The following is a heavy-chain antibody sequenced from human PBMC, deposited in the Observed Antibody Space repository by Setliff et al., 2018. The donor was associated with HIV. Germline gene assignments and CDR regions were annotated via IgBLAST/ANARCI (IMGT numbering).Heavy chain of an antibody. CDR3: ARAREGWKPFAFDY. D-gene: IGHD1-1*01. J-gene: IGHJ4*02. CDR1: GGSISSYY. CDR2: IYYTGST. V-gene: IGHV4-59*08. Sequence: SETLSLTCTVSGGSISSYYWSWMRQPPGKGLEWIGYIYYTGSTNYNPSLKSRVTMSLDTSKNQFSLNLNSVTAADAAVYFCARAREGWKPFAFDYWGQGTLVTVSS.